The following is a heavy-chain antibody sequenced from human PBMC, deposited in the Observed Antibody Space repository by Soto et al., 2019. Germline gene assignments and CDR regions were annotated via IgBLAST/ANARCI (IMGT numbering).Heavy chain of an antibody. CDR2: INGDGSST. CDR3: ASAEGGVLFDY. J-gene: IGHJ4*02. Sequence: EVQLVESGGGLIQPGGSLRLSRAASGFTFSNYWMHWVRQAPGKGLMWVSRINGDGSSTFYADSVKGRFTISRDNAKTTLNLQRNSLRVEDTALYYCASAEGGVLFDYWGRETRVPVPS. D-gene: IGHD3-16*01. CDR1: GFTFSNYW. V-gene: IGHV3-74*01.